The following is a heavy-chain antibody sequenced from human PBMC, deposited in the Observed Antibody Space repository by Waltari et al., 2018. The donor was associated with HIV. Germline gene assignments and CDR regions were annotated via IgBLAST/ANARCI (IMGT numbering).Heavy chain of an antibody. J-gene: IGHJ5*02. CDR3: ARDSRGSTWSLNWFDP. CDR2: ISSSGNFK. D-gene: IGHD6-6*01. V-gene: IGHV3-21*02. Sequence: EVQLVESGGGPVKPAESLRLPCVTPGCIFNRSSMNWVRQAPGKGPEWVSSISSSGNFKHYADSVKGRFTISRDNAENSLYLQMNGLRAEDTAIYYCARDSRGSTWSLNWFDPWGQGTLVTVSS. CDR1: GCIFNRSS.